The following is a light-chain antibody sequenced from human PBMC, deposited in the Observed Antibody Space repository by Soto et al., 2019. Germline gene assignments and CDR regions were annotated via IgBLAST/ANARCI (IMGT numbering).Light chain of an antibody. V-gene: IGKV3-20*01. J-gene: IGKJ3*01. CDR3: QQYGSSPCT. Sequence: EIGLTESPGTLSLSPGERATHSCRASQSVSSSYLAWYQQKPGQAPRLLIYGASSRATGIPDRFSGSGSGTDFTLTISRLEPEDFAVYYCQQYGSSPCTFGPGTKVDIK. CDR2: GAS. CDR1: QSVSSSY.